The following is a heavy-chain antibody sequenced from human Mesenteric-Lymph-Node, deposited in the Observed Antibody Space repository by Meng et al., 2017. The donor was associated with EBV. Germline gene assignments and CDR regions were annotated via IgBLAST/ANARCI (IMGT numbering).Heavy chain of an antibody. D-gene: IGHD6-13*01. V-gene: IGHV3-11*04. CDR1: GFKFSDYY. J-gene: IGHJ4*02. Sequence: QGGLVESGGPWVKPGGSLRLSCEASGFKFSDYYMTWIRQAPGKGLEWVSYISSSGSTIYYADSVKGRFTISRDNSKNTLYLQMNSLRAEDTAVYYCATEVNSWSLDYWGQGTLVTVSS. CDR3: ATEVNSWSLDY. CDR2: ISSSGSTI.